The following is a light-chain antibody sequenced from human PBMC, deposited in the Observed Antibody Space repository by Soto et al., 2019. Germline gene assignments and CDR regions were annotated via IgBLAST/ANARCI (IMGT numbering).Light chain of an antibody. J-gene: IGKJ4*01. V-gene: IGKV3-20*01. CDR2: GAS. CDR3: RQYGNSPLT. Sequence: EIVLTQSPGTLSLSPGERATLSCRASQSVSSSYLAWYQQRPGQAPRLLIYGASNRATGIPDRFSGSGSGTDFTLTISRLEPEDFAVYFCRQYGNSPLTFGGGTKVDI. CDR1: QSVSSSY.